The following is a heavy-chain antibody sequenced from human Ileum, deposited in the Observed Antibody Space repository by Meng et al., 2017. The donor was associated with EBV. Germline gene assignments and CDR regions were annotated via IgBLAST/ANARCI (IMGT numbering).Heavy chain of an antibody. CDR2: INAGNGNT. Sequence: QGQLCESWAEFRNPGASWKFSGKASRYTFTSLVIHWVRQAPGQRLEWMGWINAGNGNTKYSQKFQGRVTITRDTSASTAYMELSSLRSEDTAVYYCARGAYRGTVTTPSGNWGQGTLVTVSS. J-gene: IGHJ4*02. V-gene: IGHV1-3*01. D-gene: IGHD4-17*01. CDR1: RYTFTSLV. CDR3: ARGAYRGTVTTPSGN.